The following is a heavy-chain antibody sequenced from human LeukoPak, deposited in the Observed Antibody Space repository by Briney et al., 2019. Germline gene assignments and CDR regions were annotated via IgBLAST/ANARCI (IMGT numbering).Heavy chain of an antibody. Sequence: ASVKVSCKTSGYTFTDLYIHWVRQAPGQGLEWMGRVNPNSGGTDYAQKFQGRVTMTRDTSIGTAYMELRSLRSEDTAIYYCVRTPPNWGFDYWGQGTLVTVSS. CDR3: VRTPPNWGFDY. J-gene: IGHJ4*02. V-gene: IGHV1-2*06. CDR1: GYTFTDLY. CDR2: VNPNSGGT. D-gene: IGHD7-27*01.